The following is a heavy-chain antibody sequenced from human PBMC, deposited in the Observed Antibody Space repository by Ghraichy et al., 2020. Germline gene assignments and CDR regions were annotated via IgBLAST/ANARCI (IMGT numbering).Heavy chain of an antibody. V-gene: IGHV3-48*02. CDR2: ITSSSRTK. CDR3: ARGSTVVRFFYYDGMDV. J-gene: IGHJ6*02. D-gene: IGHD4-23*01. Sequence: GASLRLSCVGSGFTFSSYSMNWVRQSPGKGLEWVSYITSSSRTKSYADSVKGRFTISRDNAQNALYLQMNSLRDEDTAVYYCARGSTVVRFFYYDGMDVWGQGTTVTVS. CDR1: GFTFSSYS.